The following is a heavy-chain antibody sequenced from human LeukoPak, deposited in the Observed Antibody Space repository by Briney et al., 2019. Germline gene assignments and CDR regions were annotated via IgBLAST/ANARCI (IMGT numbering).Heavy chain of an antibody. D-gene: IGHD6-13*01. Sequence: GGSLRLSCAASGFTFISYSMNWVRQAPGKGLEWVSFISSSRSYIYYADSVKGRFTISRDNAKNSLYLQMNSLRAEDTAVYYCARDFSSSWYLVVYYYYYMDVWGKGTTVTVSS. CDR3: ARDFSSSWYLVVYYYYYMDV. J-gene: IGHJ6*03. V-gene: IGHV3-21*01. CDR2: ISSSRSYI. CDR1: GFTFISYS.